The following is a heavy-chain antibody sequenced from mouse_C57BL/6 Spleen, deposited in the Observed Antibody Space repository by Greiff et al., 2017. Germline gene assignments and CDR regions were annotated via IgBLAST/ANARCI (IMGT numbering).Heavy chain of an antibody. J-gene: IGHJ3*01. CDR3: ATYDYDGAWFAY. Sequence: VKLMESGAELVKPGASVKMSCKASGYTFTTYPIEWMKQNHGKSLEWIGNFHPYNDDTKYNEKFKGKATLTVEKSSSTVYLELSRLTSDDSAVYYCATYDYDGAWFAYWGQGTLVTVSA. V-gene: IGHV1-47*01. CDR1: GYTFTTYP. D-gene: IGHD2-4*01. CDR2: FHPYNDDT.